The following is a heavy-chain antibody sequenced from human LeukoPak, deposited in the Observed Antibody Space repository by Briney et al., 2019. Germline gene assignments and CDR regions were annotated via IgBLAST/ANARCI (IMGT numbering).Heavy chain of an antibody. CDR2: IDPSDSYT. Sequence: GESLRISCKGSGYSFTNYWISWVRQMPGKGLEWMGRIDPSDSYTNYSPSFQSHVTISGAKSISTAYLQWSSLRASDTAMYYWASLRLRRSGWYQFFYYWGQGTLVTVSS. D-gene: IGHD6-19*01. CDR3: ASLRLRRSGWYQFFYY. J-gene: IGHJ4*02. CDR1: GYSFTNYW. V-gene: IGHV5-10-1*01.